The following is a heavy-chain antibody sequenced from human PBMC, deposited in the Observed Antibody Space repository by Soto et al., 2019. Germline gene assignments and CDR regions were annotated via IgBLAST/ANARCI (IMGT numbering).Heavy chain of an antibody. CDR2: TYYRSKWYN. Sequence: SQTLSLTYDISGDRIYSNTAAWTWIRPSPSRGLEWLGRTYYRSKWYNDYAVSVKSRITINPDTSKNQFSLQLNSVTPEDTAVYYCARGARYSSSANTFDYWGQGTLVTVS. CDR1: GDRIYSNTAA. J-gene: IGHJ4*02. CDR3: ARGARYSSSANTFDY. D-gene: IGHD6-6*01. V-gene: IGHV6-1*01.